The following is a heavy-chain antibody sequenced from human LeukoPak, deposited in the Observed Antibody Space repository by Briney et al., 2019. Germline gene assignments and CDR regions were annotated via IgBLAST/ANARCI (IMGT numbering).Heavy chain of an antibody. CDR2: ISISDSTI. V-gene: IGHV3-48*04. CDR3: GRGGSSGYNYNAFDI. J-gene: IGHJ3*02. Sequence: GGSLRLSCAASGFTFSDYSMNWVRQAPGKGLEWVSYISISDSTISYADSVRGRFTISRDNARNSLYPQMNSLRAEDTAVYYCGRGGSSGYNYNAFDIWGQGTMVTVSS. D-gene: IGHD3-22*01. CDR1: GFTFSDYS.